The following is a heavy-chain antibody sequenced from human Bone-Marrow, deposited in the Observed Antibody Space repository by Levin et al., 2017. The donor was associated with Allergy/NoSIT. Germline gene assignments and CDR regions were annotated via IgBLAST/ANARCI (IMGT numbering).Heavy chain of an antibody. D-gene: IGHD1-14*01. J-gene: IGHJ4*01. CDR1: GYSFTNYW. V-gene: IGHV5-10-1*01. Sequence: EASVKVSCKVSGYSFTNYWITWVRQMPGKGLEWMGRIDPSDSYTNYSPSFQGHVTISADKSFSTAYLQWSSLKASDTAIYYCSRHLATGPLDYWGQGTLVTVSS. CDR3: SRHLATGPLDY. CDR2: IDPSDSYT.